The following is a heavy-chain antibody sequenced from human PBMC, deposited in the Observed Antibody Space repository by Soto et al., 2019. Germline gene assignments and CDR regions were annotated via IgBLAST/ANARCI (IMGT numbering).Heavy chain of an antibody. D-gene: IGHD3-22*01. CDR2: IYYSGST. Sequence: SETLSLTCTVSGGSISSSSYYWGWIRQPPGKGLEWIGSIYYSGSTYYNPSLKSRVTISVDTSKNQFSLKLSSVTAADTAVYYCASRYDSSGYYWVRYYYYGMDVWGQGTTVT. J-gene: IGHJ6*02. CDR3: ASRYDSSGYYWVRYYYYGMDV. CDR1: GGSISSSSYY. V-gene: IGHV4-39*01.